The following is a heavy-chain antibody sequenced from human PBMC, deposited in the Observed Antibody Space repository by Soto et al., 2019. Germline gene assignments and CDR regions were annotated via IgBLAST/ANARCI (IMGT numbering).Heavy chain of an antibody. CDR3: ARLPSNYDDMASDI. CDR2: IYYSGST. D-gene: IGHD3-22*01. V-gene: IGHV4-59*01. CDR1: GGSISSYY. J-gene: IGHJ3*02. Sequence: AETLSLTCTVSGGSISSYYWSWIRQPPGKGLEWIGYIYYSGSTNYNPSLKSRVTISVDTSKNQFSLKLSSVTAADTAVYYCARLPSNYDDMASDIWGNGTLVIV.